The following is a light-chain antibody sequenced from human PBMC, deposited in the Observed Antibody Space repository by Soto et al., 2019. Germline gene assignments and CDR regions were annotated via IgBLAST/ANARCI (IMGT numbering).Light chain of an antibody. CDR1: QGISSY. V-gene: IGKV1-9*01. CDR2: GAS. Sequence: IQVTQYQSSLSASVGDRVSITCRASQGISSYLAWFQQKSGKALKLLIYGASTLQSGVPSRFSGSGSETDFTLTISSLQPEDFTTYYCQQLNSYPLTFGGGTKV. J-gene: IGKJ4*01. CDR3: QQLNSYPLT.